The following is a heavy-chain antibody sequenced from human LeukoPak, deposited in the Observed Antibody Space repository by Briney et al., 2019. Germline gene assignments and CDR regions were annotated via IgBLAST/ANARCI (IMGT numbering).Heavy chain of an antibody. V-gene: IGHV3-48*03. Sequence: GGSLRLSCAASGFTFSSYEMNWVRQAPGKGLEWVSYISSSGSTIYYADSVKGRFTISRDNSKNSLYLQMNSLRAEDTALYYCAKGQRVGPNIYYYYYYMDVWGKGTTVTVSS. D-gene: IGHD2-15*01. CDR2: ISSSGSTI. CDR3: AKGQRVGPNIYYYYYYMDV. CDR1: GFTFSSYE. J-gene: IGHJ6*03.